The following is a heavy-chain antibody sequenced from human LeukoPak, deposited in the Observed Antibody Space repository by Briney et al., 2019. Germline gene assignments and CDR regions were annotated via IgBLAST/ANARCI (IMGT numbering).Heavy chain of an antibody. CDR3: GRPNPDSSGYYGSFDP. CDR1: GGSISSSSNY. V-gene: IGHV4-39*01. Sequence: SETLSLTCSVSGGSISSSSNYWGWVRQPPGKGLEWIGSIYHSETTYYNPSLKSRVIISVDTSKNQFSLKLNSVTAADTAVYYCGRPNPDSSGYYGSFDPWGQGILVTVSS. D-gene: IGHD3-22*01. J-gene: IGHJ5*02. CDR2: IYHSETT.